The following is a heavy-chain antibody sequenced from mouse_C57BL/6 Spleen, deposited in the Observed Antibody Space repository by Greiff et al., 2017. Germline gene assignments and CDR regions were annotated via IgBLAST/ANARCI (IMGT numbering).Heavy chain of an antibody. Sequence: QVQLQQSGAELVKPGASVKLSCKASGYTFTSYWMHWVKQRPGQGLEWIGMIHPNSGSTNYNEKFKSKATLTVDKSSSTAYMQLSSLTSEDSAVYYCARDYGSSSAWCAYWGQGTLVTVSA. CDR2: IHPNSGST. D-gene: IGHD1-1*01. CDR3: ARDYGSSSAWCAY. J-gene: IGHJ3*01. V-gene: IGHV1-64*01. CDR1: GYTFTSYW.